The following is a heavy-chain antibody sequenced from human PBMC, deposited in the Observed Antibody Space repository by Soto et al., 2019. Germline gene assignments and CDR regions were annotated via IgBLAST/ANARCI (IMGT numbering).Heavy chain of an antibody. V-gene: IGHV2-5*02. D-gene: IGHD2-15*01. J-gene: IGHJ5*02. CDR3: EHSTWVAWFDP. Sequence: QITVKESGPTLVKPTQTLTLTCTFSGFSLSTSGVGVGWIRQPPGKALEWLALIYWDDDKRYSPSLKSRPTITKDASKNQEVLTMTNMDPVDTATYYGEHSTWVAWFDPWGQGTLVTVSS. CDR1: GFSLSTSGVG. CDR2: IYWDDDK.